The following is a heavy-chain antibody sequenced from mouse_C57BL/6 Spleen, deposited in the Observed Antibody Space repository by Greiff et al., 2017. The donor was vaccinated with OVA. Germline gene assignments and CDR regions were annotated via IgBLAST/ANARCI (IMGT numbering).Heavy chain of an antibody. CDR1: GYAFSSSW. Sequence: VQLQQSGPELVKPGASVKISCKASGYAFSSSWMNWVKQRPGKGLEWIGRIYPGDGDTNYNGKFKGKATLTADKSSSTAYMQLSSLTSEDSAVYFCAREGAYYSNYEENWGQGTTLTVSS. D-gene: IGHD2-5*01. V-gene: IGHV1-82*01. CDR3: AREGAYYSNYEEN. J-gene: IGHJ2*01. CDR2: IYPGDGDT.